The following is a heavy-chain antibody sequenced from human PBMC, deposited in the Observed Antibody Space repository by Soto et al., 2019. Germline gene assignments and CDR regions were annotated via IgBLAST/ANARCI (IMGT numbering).Heavy chain of an antibody. Sequence: ASVNVSCKVSGYTLTELSMHWVRQAPGKGLEWMGGFDPEDGETIYAQKFQGRVTMTEDTSTDTAYMELSSLRSEDTAVYYCATVVDTAMVTRLYYFDYWGQGTLVTVSS. J-gene: IGHJ4*02. CDR3: ATVVDTAMVTRLYYFDY. D-gene: IGHD5-18*01. V-gene: IGHV1-24*01. CDR1: GYTLTELS. CDR2: FDPEDGET.